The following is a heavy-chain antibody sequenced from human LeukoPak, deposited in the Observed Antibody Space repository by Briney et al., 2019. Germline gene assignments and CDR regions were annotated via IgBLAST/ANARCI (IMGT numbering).Heavy chain of an antibody. CDR3: ARGPPARYCGGDCYFGWYFDI. D-gene: IGHD2-21*02. J-gene: IGHJ2*01. V-gene: IGHV4-59*01. Sequence: SESLSLTCYVSGGSIDNFFWDWVRQPPGQGLEWFGYITYNGRTNYNPSLKSRASMSVDTSKNQFSLQLTSVTAADTAGYYGARGPPARYCGGDCYFGWYFDIWGRGTLVTVSS. CDR1: GGSIDNFF. CDR2: ITYNGRT.